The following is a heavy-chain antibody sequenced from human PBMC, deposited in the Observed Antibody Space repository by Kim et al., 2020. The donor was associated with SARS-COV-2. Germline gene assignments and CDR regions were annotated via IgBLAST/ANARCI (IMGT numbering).Heavy chain of an antibody. J-gene: IGHJ4*02. Sequence: SETLSLTCAVYGGSFSGYYWSWIRQPPGKGLEWIGEINHSGSTNYNPSLKSRVTISVDTSKNQFSLKLSSVTAADTAVYYCARGRIRGYSYGGSHFDYWGQGTLVTVSS. D-gene: IGHD5-18*01. CDR3: ARGRIRGYSYGGSHFDY. CDR2: INHSGST. V-gene: IGHV4-34*01. CDR1: GGSFSGYY.